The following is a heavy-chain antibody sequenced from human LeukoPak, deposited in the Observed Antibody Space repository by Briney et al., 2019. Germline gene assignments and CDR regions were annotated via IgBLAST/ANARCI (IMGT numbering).Heavy chain of an antibody. D-gene: IGHD1-26*01. V-gene: IGHV4-34*01. J-gene: IGHJ4*02. CDR3: ASSVGSTDY. Sequence: SETLSLTCAVYGESLSKYYWTWIRQSPGKGLEWIGEINHRGSTNLNPSLKSRVTLSVDTSKHQFSLKLTSVTAADAAVYYCASSVGSTDYWGQGSLVTVSS. CDR1: GESLSKYY. CDR2: INHRGST.